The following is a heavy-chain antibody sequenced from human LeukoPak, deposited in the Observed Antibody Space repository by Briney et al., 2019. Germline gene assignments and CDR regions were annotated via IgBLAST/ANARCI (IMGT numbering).Heavy chain of an antibody. CDR1: GYTFTGYY. Sequence: GASVKVSCKASGYTFTGYYMHWVRQAPGQGLEWMGIVRPRGGSPDYAQKFQGRVTMTRDTSTSTVSMELSSLRSEDTAVYYCAREEEGGTFDYWGQGTLVTVSS. V-gene: IGHV1-46*01. CDR3: AREEEGGTFDY. D-gene: IGHD3-16*01. J-gene: IGHJ4*02. CDR2: VRPRGGSP.